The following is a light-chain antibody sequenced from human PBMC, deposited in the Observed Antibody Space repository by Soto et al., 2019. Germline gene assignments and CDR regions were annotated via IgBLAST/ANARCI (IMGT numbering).Light chain of an antibody. CDR1: SSDVGSYNL. CDR3: CSYAGSSYV. Sequence: QSARTQPASESGSPGQSITLSCTGTSSDVGSYNLVSWYQQHPGKAPKLMIYEFSKRPSGVSNRFSGSKSGNTASLTISGLQAEDEADYYCCSYAGSSYVFGTGTKVTVL. V-gene: IGLV2-23*02. J-gene: IGLJ1*01. CDR2: EFS.